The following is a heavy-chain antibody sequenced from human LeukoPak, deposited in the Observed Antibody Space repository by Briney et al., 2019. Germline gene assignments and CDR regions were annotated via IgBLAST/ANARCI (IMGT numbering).Heavy chain of an antibody. V-gene: IGHV1-69*05. CDR3: ARAGYCSSTSCHGPAFDI. CDR1: GGTCSSYA. J-gene: IGHJ3*02. CDR2: IIPIFCTA. Sequence: ASVKVSCKASGGTCSSYAISWVRQAPGQGLEWMGGIIPIFCTANYAQKFQGRVTITTDESTSTAYMELSSLRSEDTAVYYCARAGYCSSTSCHGPAFDIWGQGTMVTVSS. D-gene: IGHD2-2*01.